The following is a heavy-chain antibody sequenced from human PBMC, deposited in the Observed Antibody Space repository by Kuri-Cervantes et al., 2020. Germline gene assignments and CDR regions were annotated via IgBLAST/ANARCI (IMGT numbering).Heavy chain of an antibody. CDR1: GGTFSSYA. J-gene: IGHJ6*03. CDR2: IIPIFGTA. D-gene: IGHD3-10*01. Sequence: SVKVSCKASGGTFSSYAISWVRQAPGQGLEWMGGIIPIFGTANYAQKFQGRVTMTRNTSISTAYMELSSLRSEDTAVYYCAREGYYGSGSSYYYYYMDVWGKGTTVTVSS. CDR3: AREGYYGSGSSYYYYYMDV. V-gene: IGHV1-69*05.